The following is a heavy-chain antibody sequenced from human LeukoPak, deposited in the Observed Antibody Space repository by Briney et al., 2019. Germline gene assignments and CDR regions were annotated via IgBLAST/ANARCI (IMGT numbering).Heavy chain of an antibody. V-gene: IGHV3-7*03. D-gene: IGHD3-9*01. J-gene: IGHJ4*02. Sequence: PGGSLRLSCAASGFTFSSYWMSWVRQAPGKGLEWVANIKQDGSEKYYVDSVKGRFTISRDNAKNSLYLQMNSLRAEDTALYYCAKAILTGYSYYFDYWGQGTLVTVSS. CDR3: AKAILTGYSYYFDY. CDR1: GFTFSSYW. CDR2: IKQDGSEK.